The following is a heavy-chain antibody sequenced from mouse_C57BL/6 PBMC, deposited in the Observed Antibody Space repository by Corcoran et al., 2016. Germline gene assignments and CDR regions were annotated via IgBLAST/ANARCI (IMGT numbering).Heavy chain of an antibody. CDR2: INTYSGVP. CDR1: GYTFTTYG. D-gene: IGHD2-4*01. J-gene: IGHJ3*01. V-gene: IGHV9-3*01. Sequence: QIQLVQSGPELKKPGETVKISCKASGYTFTTYGMSWVKQAPGKGLKWMGWINTYSGVPTYADDFKGRFAFSLETSASTAYLQINNLKNEDTATYFCARWDYLAWFVYWGQGTLVTVSA. CDR3: ARWDYLAWFVY.